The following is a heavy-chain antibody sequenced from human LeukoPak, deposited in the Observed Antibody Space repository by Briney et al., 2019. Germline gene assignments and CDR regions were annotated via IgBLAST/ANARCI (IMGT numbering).Heavy chain of an antibody. CDR3: AKAGYYDFWSGYSTGVYFDY. D-gene: IGHD3-3*01. J-gene: IGHJ4*02. V-gene: IGHV3-23*01. Sequence: PGGSLRLSCAASGFTFSTYAMSWVRQAPGKGLEWVSAISGSGGSTYYADSVKGRFTISRDNSKNTLYLQMNSLRAEDTAVYYCAKAGYYDFWSGYSTGVYFDYWGQGALVTVSS. CDR2: ISGSGGST. CDR1: GFTFSTYA.